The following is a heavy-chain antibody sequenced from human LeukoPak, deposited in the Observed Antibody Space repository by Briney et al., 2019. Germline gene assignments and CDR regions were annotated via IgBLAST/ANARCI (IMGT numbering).Heavy chain of an antibody. J-gene: IGHJ4*02. V-gene: IGHV4-59*08. CDR3: ARGGSAYSLDY. Sequence: SETLSLTCTVSGSSISNNYWSWIRQPPGKGLEWIGYIYYSGSTNYNPSLKSRVLISVDTSRSQFSLKLTSVTAADTAVYYCARGGSAYSLDYWGQGTLVTVSS. CDR1: GSSISNNY. D-gene: IGHD3-22*01. CDR2: IYYSGST.